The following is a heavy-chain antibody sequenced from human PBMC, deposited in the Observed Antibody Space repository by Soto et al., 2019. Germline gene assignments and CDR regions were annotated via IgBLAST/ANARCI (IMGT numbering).Heavy chain of an antibody. CDR3: ANTLACGYVSHHYYYYCMDV. J-gene: IGHJ6*02. CDR1: GFTFSSYA. Sequence: GGSLRLSCAASGFTFSSYAMSWVRQAPGKGLEWVSAISGSGGSTYYADSVKGRFTICRDNSKNTLYLQMNSLRAEDTAVYYCANTLACGYVSHHYYYYCMDVWGQGTTVTVSS. CDR2: ISGSGGST. D-gene: IGHD5-12*01. V-gene: IGHV3-23*01.